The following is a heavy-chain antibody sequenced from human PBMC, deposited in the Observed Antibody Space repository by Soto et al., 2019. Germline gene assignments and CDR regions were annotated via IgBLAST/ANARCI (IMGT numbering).Heavy chain of an antibody. J-gene: IGHJ5*02. D-gene: IGHD3-9*01. V-gene: IGHV3-23*01. Sequence: GGSLRLSCAASGFTFNSYGMHWVRQAPGKGLEWVSVISASGISTYYAASVKGRFTISRDNSKNMLYLQMNSLRVEDTAVYHCARDATEDRLPNYWFDPWGQGILVTVSS. CDR3: ARDATEDRLPNYWFDP. CDR1: GFTFNSYG. CDR2: ISASGIST.